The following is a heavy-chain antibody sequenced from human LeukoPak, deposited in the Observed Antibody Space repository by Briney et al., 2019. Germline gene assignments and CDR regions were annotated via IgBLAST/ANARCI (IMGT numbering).Heavy chain of an antibody. Sequence: GGSLRLSCVASGFTFSSYWMSWVRQAPGKGLEWVANIKQDGSEKYYVDSVRGRFTISRDNAKNSLYLQMNSLRAEDTAVYYCARDRYFGSNWFDPWGQGTLVTVSS. D-gene: IGHD3-9*01. CDR1: GFTFSSYW. J-gene: IGHJ5*02. CDR3: ARDRYFGSNWFDP. CDR2: IKQDGSEK. V-gene: IGHV3-7*01.